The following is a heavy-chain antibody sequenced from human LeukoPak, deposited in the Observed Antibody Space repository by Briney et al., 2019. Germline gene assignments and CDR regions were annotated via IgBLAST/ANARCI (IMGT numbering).Heavy chain of an antibody. D-gene: IGHD3-22*01. CDR3: SYYDSSGYYYGGGDY. CDR2: IIPLFRTP. J-gene: IGHJ4*02. V-gene: IGHV1-69*13. CDR1: GGAFSNYA. Sequence: ASVKVSCKASGGAFSNYATSWVRQAPGQGLEWMGGIIPLFRTPNYAQRFLGRVTITADESTNTVFMELRSLTSEDTAVYYCSYYDSSGYYYGGGDYWGQGTLVTVSS.